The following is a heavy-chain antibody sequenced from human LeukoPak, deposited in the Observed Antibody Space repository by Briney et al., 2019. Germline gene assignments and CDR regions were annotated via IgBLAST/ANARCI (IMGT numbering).Heavy chain of an antibody. V-gene: IGHV3-30*04. CDR2: ISDDGNNK. D-gene: IGHD5-12*01. CDR3: ASVDDLDAFAM. CDR1: GFTFSSYA. Sequence: PGGSLRLSCAASGFTFSSYAMHWVRQAPGKELEWVAAISDDGNNKRYADSVKGRFTIFRDNSKNTLYLHMNSLRNEDTAVYYCASVDDLDAFAMWGQGTMVTVSS. J-gene: IGHJ3*02.